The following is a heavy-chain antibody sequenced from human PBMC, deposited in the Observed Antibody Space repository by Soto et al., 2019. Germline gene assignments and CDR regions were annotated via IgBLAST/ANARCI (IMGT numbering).Heavy chain of an antibody. J-gene: IGHJ4*02. Sequence: QVHLVQSGAEGKKPGSSVKVSCKASGGTFSSYAINWMRQAPGQRLEWMGGIIPIFGTANYAQKFQGRVTITADESTSTAYMELSSLRSDDTAVYYCARQLGELSSPLYYWGQGTLVTVSS. CDR2: IIPIFGTA. CDR1: GGTFSSYA. V-gene: IGHV1-69*01. D-gene: IGHD3-16*02. CDR3: ARQLGELSSPLYY.